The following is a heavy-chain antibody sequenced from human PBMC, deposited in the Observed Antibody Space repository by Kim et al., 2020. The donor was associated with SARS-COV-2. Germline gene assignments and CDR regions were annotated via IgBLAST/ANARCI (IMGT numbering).Heavy chain of an antibody. V-gene: IGHV1-3*01. CDR3: ARNEDY. CDR2: IDADNGNT. Sequence: ASMKVSCKASGYTSTSYAFHWVRQAPGQRLEWMGWIDADNGNTKYSQKFQGRVTITRDTSASTAYMELSSLRSEDTAVYYCARNEDYWGQGTLVTVSS. J-gene: IGHJ4*02. CDR1: GYTSTSYA.